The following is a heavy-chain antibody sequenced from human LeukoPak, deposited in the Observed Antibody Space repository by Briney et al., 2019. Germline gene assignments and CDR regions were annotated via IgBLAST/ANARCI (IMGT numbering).Heavy chain of an antibody. Sequence: SQTLSLTCTVSGDSVTSGVYYWSWVRQPPGEGLEYIGYIYSSGNTNYNPSLKSRVTMSVDTSKNQFSLRLSSVTAADTAVYYCARDLGFWSGPDYWGQGTLVTVSS. J-gene: IGHJ4*02. CDR3: ARDLGFWSGPDY. D-gene: IGHD3-3*01. CDR2: IYSSGNT. CDR1: GDSVTSGVYY. V-gene: IGHV4-61*08.